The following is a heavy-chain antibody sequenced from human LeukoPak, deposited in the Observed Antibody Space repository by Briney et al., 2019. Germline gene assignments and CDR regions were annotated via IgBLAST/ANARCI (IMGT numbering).Heavy chain of an antibody. Sequence: ASVKVSCKASGYTFTSYYMHWVRQAPGQGLEWMGIINPSGGSTSYAQKFQGRVTITTDESTSTAYMELSSLRSEDTAVYYCARVEFQGWFDPWGQGTLVTVSS. V-gene: IGHV1-46*01. CDR2: INPSGGST. D-gene: IGHD3-10*01. J-gene: IGHJ5*02. CDR3: ARVEFQGWFDP. CDR1: GYTFTSYY.